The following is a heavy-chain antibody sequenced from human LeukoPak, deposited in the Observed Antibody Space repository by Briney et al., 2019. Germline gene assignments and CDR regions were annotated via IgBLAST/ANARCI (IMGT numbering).Heavy chain of an antibody. CDR1: GYSFTSYW. V-gene: IGHV5-51*01. CDR3: ARGYYNFWSGYYGMDV. CDR2: IYPGDSDT. J-gene: IGHJ6*02. D-gene: IGHD3-3*01. Sequence: GESLKISCKGSGYSFTSYWIGWVRQMPGKGLEWMGSIYPGDSDTRYGPSFQGQVTISADKSISTAYLQWSSLKASDTAMYYCARGYYNFWSGYYGMDVWGQGTTVTVSS.